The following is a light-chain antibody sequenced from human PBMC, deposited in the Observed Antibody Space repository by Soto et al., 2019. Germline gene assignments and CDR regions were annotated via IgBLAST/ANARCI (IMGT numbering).Light chain of an antibody. J-gene: IGLJ2*01. Sequence: QSVLTQPPSVSAAPGQKVTISCSGSGSNIGRNFVSWYQYLPGTAPKLLIYDTDKRPSGIPDRFSGSKSGASATLGITGLQTGDEAYYYCGTWDSNLSGVLFGGGTQLTVL. CDR2: DTD. CDR3: GTWDSNLSGVL. CDR1: GSNIGRNF. V-gene: IGLV1-51*01.